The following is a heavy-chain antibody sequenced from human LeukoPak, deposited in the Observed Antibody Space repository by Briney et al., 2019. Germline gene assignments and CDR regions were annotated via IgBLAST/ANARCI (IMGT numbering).Heavy chain of an antibody. D-gene: IGHD2-8*01. V-gene: IGHV1-69*13. CDR3: ASTVYAIHHYYYGMDV. Sequence: GASVKVSCKASGGTFSSYAISWVRQAPGQGLEWMGGIIPIFGTANYAQKFQGRVTITADESTSTAYMELSSLRSEDTAVYYCASTVYAIHHYYYGMDVWGQGTTVTVSS. CDR1: GGTFSSYA. CDR2: IIPIFGTA. J-gene: IGHJ6*02.